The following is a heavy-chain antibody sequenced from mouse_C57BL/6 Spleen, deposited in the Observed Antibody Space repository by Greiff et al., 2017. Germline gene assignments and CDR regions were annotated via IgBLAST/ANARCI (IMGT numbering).Heavy chain of an antibody. CDR3: ARRFITTVVDEYFDV. J-gene: IGHJ1*03. Sequence: EVKLVESGGGLVKPGGSLKLSCAASGFTFSDYGMHWVRQAPEKGLEWVAYISSGSSTIYYADTVKGRFTISRDNSKNTLFLQMTSLRSEDTAMYDGARRFITTVVDEYFDVWGTGTTVTVSS. CDR2: ISSGSSTI. CDR1: GFTFSDYG. D-gene: IGHD1-1*01. V-gene: IGHV5-17*01.